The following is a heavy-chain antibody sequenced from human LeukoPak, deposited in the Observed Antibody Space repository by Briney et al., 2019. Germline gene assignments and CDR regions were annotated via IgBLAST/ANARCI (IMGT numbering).Heavy chain of an antibody. CDR1: GGTFSSYA. Sequence: SVKVSCKASGGTFSSYAISWVRQAPGQGPEWMGGIIPIFGTANYAQKFQGRVTITADKSTSTAYMELSSLRSEDTAVYYCARDCSSTSCSSFDPWGQGTLVTVSS. D-gene: IGHD2-2*01. CDR2: IIPIFGTA. CDR3: ARDCSSTSCSSFDP. J-gene: IGHJ5*02. V-gene: IGHV1-69*06.